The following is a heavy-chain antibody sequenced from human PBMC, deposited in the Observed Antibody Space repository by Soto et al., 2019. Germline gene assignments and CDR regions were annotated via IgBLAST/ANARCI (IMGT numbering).Heavy chain of an antibody. Sequence: QVQLVESGGGVVQPGRSLRLSCAASGFTFSSYGMHWVRRAPGKGLEWVAVIWYDGSNKYYADSVKGRFTISRDNSKNTLYLQMNSLRAEDTAVYYCARDGLGYCSGGSCYRGSSGMDVWGQGTTVTVSS. V-gene: IGHV3-33*01. D-gene: IGHD2-15*01. CDR1: GFTFSSYG. CDR3: ARDGLGYCSGGSCYRGSSGMDV. J-gene: IGHJ6*02. CDR2: IWYDGSNK.